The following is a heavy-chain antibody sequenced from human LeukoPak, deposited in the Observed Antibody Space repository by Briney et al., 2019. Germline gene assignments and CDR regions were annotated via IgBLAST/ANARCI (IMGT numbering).Heavy chain of an antibody. CDR2: IYTDGST. CDR1: GGSISSYY. CDR3: ARDLMVRGFDY. V-gene: IGHV4-4*07. J-gene: IGHJ4*02. D-gene: IGHD3-10*01. Sequence: SETLSLTCTVSGGSISSYYWSWIRQPAGKGLEWIGRIYTDGSTNYNPSLKSRVTISVETSKNQFSLKVSSVTAADTAVYYCARDLMVRGFDYWGQGTLVTLSS.